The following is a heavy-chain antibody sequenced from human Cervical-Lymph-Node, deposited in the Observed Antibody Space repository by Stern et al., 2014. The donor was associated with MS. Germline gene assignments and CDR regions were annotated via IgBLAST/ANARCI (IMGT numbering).Heavy chain of an antibody. CDR2: INLNSGAT. V-gene: IGHV1-2*04. J-gene: IGHJ4*02. D-gene: IGHD2-8*02. CDR3: AREGCSGGSCYLDY. CDR1: GYTFTGHN. Sequence: QVQLVQSGAEVKKPGASVKVSCKSSGYTFTGHNMHWVRQAPGQGLEWMGWINLNSGATNYAQNFQDWVTMTRDTSISSADLELNRLTSDDTAVYFCAREGCSGGSCYLDYWGQGTRVTVSS.